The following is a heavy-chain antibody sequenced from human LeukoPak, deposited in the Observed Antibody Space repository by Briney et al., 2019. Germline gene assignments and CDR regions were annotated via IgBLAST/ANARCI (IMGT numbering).Heavy chain of an antibody. D-gene: IGHD1-26*01. J-gene: IGHJ4*02. Sequence: GGSLRLSCAASGFTFSSYGMHWVRQAPGKGLEWVAFIRYDGSNKYYADSVKGRFTISRDNSKNTLYLQMNSLRAEDTAVYYCARDGGSYFDYWGQGTLVTVSS. CDR1: GFTFSSYG. CDR3: ARDGGSYFDY. CDR2: IRYDGSNK. V-gene: IGHV3-30*02.